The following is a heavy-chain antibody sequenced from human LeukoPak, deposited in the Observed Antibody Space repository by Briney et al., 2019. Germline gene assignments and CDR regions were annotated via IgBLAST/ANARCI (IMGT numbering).Heavy chain of an antibody. V-gene: IGHV1-2*06. CDR2: INPNSGGT. CDR1: GYTFTGYY. D-gene: IGHD1-26*01. CDR3: ARVVGGSYYSANCFDY. Sequence: ASVTVSFTASGYTFTGYYMHWVRQAPGQGLEWMGRINPNSGGTNYAQKFQGRVTMTRDTSISTAYMELSRLRSDDTAVYYCARVVGGSYYSANCFDYWGQGTLVTVSS. J-gene: IGHJ4*02.